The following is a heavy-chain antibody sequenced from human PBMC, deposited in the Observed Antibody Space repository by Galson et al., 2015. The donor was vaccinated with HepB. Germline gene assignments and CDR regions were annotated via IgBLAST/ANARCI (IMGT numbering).Heavy chain of an antibody. CDR1: GFTFSDFA. V-gene: IGHV3-23*01. CDR3: PREGGYCSSTNCYRGYFDS. J-gene: IGHJ4*02. Sequence: SLRLSCAASGFTFSDFAMSWVRQAPGKGLEWVSAISGFSRTYYADSVKGRFTISRDNSKNTMYLQMNSLRDEDTAVYYCPREGGYCSSTNCYRGYFDSWGQGTLVTVSS. CDR2: ISGFSRT. D-gene: IGHD2-2*01.